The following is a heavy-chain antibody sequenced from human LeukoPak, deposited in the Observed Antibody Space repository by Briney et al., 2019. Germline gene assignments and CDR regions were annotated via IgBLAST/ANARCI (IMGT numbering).Heavy chain of an antibody. V-gene: IGHV1-18*01. Sequence: ASVKVSCKASGYTFTSYGISWVRQAPGQGLEWMGWISAYSGNTNYAQKLQGRVTMTTDTSTSTAYMELRSLRSDDTAVYYCARALGDTAMVTGWFDPWGQGTLVTVSS. CDR3: ARALGDTAMVTGWFDP. J-gene: IGHJ5*02. CDR1: GYTFTSYG. D-gene: IGHD5-18*01. CDR2: ISAYSGNT.